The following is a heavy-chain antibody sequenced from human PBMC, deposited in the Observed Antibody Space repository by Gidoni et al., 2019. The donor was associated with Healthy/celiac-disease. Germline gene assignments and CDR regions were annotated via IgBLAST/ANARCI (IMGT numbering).Heavy chain of an antibody. V-gene: IGHV3-9*01. CDR3: AKDIGIEQLGWFDP. D-gene: IGHD6-6*01. J-gene: IGHJ5*02. CDR1: GFTVDDYA. CDR2: FSWNSGSI. Sequence: EVQLVESGGGLVQPGRSLRLSCSASGFTVDDYAMHWVREAPGKGLELVSGFSWNSGSIGYADSVKGRFTISRDNAKNSLYLQMNSLRAEDTALYYCAKDIGIEQLGWFDPWGQGTLVTVSS.